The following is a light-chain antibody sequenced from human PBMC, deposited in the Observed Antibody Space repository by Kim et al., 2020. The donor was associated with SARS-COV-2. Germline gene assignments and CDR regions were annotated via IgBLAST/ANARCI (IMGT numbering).Light chain of an antibody. J-gene: IGLJ2*01. CDR1: NLRNYY. V-gene: IGLV3-19*01. CDR2: GRN. Sequence: SSELTQDPSVSVALGQTVRITCQGDNLRNYYATWYQHRPGQAPALAIYGRNNRPSGIPDRFSGSSSGNTASLTITGAQAEDEADYYCNSRDNTDKLIFGGGSKLTVL. CDR3: NSRDNTDKLI.